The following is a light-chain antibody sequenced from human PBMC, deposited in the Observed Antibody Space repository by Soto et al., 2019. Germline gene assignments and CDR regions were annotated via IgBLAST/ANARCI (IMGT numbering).Light chain of an antibody. J-gene: IGLJ1*01. CDR1: NSNIGSDFA. Sequence: QSVLTQPPSVSGAHGQRVAISCTENNSNIGSDFAVSWYRQFPGTAPKLLIYVNTNRPSGVPARCSGSKSGASASLSITGLQVEDESDYFCQAYASSALSLIFGPGPKLTVL. V-gene: IGLV1-40*01. CDR3: QAYASSALSLI. CDR2: VNT.